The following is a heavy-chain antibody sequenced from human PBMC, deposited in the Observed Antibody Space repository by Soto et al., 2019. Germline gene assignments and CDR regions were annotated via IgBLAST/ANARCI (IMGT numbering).Heavy chain of an antibody. CDR3: ARDKDRPQLGGNYYYILDV. J-gene: IGHJ6*02. V-gene: IGHV1-69*05. CDR1: GGTFRTSA. D-gene: IGHD3-3*02. Sequence: QVQLVQSGAEVKKPGSSVKVSCKASGGTFRTSAISWVRQAPGQGLEWVGGIMPVFRRPKYAQNFQGRLTISPDDSTSTSYMELSSLRSDDTAVYYCARDKDRPQLGGNYYYILDVWGQGTAVTVSS. CDR2: IMPVFRRP.